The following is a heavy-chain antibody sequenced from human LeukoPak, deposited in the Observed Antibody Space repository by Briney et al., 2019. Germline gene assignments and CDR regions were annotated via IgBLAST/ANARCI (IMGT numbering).Heavy chain of an antibody. CDR1: GYTFTSYG. V-gene: IGHV1-18*01. Sequence: GASVKVSCKASGYTFTSYGISWVRQAPGQGLEWMGWISAYNGNTNYAQKLQGRVTMTTDTSTSTAYMELRSLRSDDTAVYYCARDLDYGDYEDELRFDPWGQGTLVTVSS. CDR2: ISAYNGNT. CDR3: ARDLDYGDYEDELRFDP. D-gene: IGHD4-17*01. J-gene: IGHJ5*02.